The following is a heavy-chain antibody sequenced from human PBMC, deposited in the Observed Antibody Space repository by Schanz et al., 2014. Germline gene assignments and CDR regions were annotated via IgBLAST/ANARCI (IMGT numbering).Heavy chain of an antibody. CDR1: GFAFSVYG. CDR2: IWSDGSTK. CDR3: ARAHGNNWSGNGLDY. Sequence: QVQMVESGGGVVQPGRSLRLSCAASGFAFSVYGMHWVRQAPGKGPEWVAVIWSDGSTKYYANSVKGRFTISRDNSNTSLYLQMINLRAVGTAVYFCARAHGNNWSGNGLDYWGQGTQVTVSS. J-gene: IGHJ4*02. V-gene: IGHV3-33*01. D-gene: IGHD1-1*01.